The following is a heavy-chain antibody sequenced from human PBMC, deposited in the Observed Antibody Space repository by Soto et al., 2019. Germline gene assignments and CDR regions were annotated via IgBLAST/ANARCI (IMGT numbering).Heavy chain of an antibody. Sequence: QVRLVESGGGVVQPGRSLRLSCAASGFIFSSYPMHWVRQAPGKGLEWVALISDDGNTKYYADSVKGRFTISSDKSKNTLDLQMNSLSAEDTAVYYCARADVTVTLSVFDPWGQGTLVTVSS. V-gene: IGHV3-30-3*01. J-gene: IGHJ5*02. CDR1: GFIFSSYP. D-gene: IGHD4-17*01. CDR2: ISDDGNTK. CDR3: ARADVTVTLSVFDP.